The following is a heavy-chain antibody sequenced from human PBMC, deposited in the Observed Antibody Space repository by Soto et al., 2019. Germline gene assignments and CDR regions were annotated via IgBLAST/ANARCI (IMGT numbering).Heavy chain of an antibody. CDR3: AKEGGLSGSYYISSSYYFDY. J-gene: IGHJ4*02. Sequence: PGGSLRLSCVASVFPFSSYGMHWVRQAPGKGLEWVAIISYDGSNTYYADSVKGRFTISRDNSKNTLYLQMNSLRAEDTSVYYCAKEGGLSGSYYISSSYYFDYWGQGTLVTVSS. CDR2: ISYDGSNT. V-gene: IGHV3-30*18. D-gene: IGHD1-26*01. CDR1: VFPFSSYG.